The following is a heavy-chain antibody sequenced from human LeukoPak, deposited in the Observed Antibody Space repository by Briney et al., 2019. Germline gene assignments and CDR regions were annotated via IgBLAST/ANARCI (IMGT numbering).Heavy chain of an antibody. J-gene: IGHJ3*01. CDR1: GYTFTGYY. CDR3: ASSSDAFDV. V-gene: IGHV1-2*02. Sequence: PGASVKVSCQASGYTFTGYYMHWVRQAPGQGLEWMGWINPNRGGTNYAQKFQGRVTITRDTSISTAYMELSRLRSDDTAVYYCASSSDAFDVWGQGTMVTVSS. CDR2: INPNRGGT.